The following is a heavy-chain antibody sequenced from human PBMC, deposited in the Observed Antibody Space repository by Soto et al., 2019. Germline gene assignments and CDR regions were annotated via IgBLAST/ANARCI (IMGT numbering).Heavy chain of an antibody. Sequence: GGSLRLSCAASGFTFSNAWMSWVHQAPGKGLEWVGRIKSKTDGGTTDYAAPVKGRFTISRDDSKNTLYLQMNSLKTEDTAVYYCTTEHDYDYIFVSVNWFDPWGQGTLVTVSS. CDR1: GFTFSNAW. D-gene: IGHD5-12*01. CDR2: IKSKTDGGTT. CDR3: TTEHDYDYIFVSVNWFDP. J-gene: IGHJ5*02. V-gene: IGHV3-15*01.